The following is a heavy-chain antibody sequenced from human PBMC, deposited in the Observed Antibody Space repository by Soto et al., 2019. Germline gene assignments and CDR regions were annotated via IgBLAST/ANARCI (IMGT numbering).Heavy chain of an antibody. D-gene: IGHD5-18*01. V-gene: IGHV4-31*03. CDR1: GGSISSGGYY. CDR2: IYYSGST. J-gene: IGHJ4*02. CDR3: AGRLRDTAMAILLDY. Sequence: QVQLQESGPGLVKPSQTLSLTCTVSGGSISSGGYYWSWIRQHPGKGLEWIGYIYYSGSTYYNPSLKRRVNISVDTAKNQFSLKLSSVTAADTAVYYCAGRLRDTAMAILLDYRGQGTLVTVSS.